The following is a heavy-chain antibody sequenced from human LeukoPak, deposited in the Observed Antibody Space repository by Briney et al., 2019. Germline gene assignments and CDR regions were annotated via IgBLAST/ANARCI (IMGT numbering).Heavy chain of an antibody. J-gene: IGHJ4*02. CDR3: ASKWELRYFDY. CDR1: GGSISSSKW. D-gene: IGHD1-26*01. Sequence: PSGTLSLTCAVSGGSISSSKWWSWVRQPPGKGLEWIGEIYHTGSTNYNPSLKSRVTISVDKSKNQFSLKLSSVTAADTAVYYCASKWELRYFDYWGQGSLVTVSS. V-gene: IGHV4-4*02. CDR2: IYHTGST.